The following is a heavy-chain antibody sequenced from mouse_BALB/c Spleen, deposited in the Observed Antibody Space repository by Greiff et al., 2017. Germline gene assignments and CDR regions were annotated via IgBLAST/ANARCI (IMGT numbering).Heavy chain of an antibody. CDR1: GFTFSDYY. V-gene: IGHV5-4*02. CDR3: ARDAMDY. Sequence: EVQGVESGGGLVKPGGSLKLSCAASGFTFSDYYMYWVRQTPEKRLEWVATISDGGSYTYYPDSVKGRFTISRDNAKNNLHLQMSSLKSEDTAMYYCARDAMDYWGQGTSVTVSS. J-gene: IGHJ4*01. CDR2: ISDGGSYT.